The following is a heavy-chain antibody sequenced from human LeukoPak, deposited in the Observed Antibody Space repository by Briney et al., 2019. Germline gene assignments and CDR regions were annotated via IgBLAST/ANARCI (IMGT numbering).Heavy chain of an antibody. V-gene: IGHV4-34*01. CDR3: ARGRRNSSSWNRTYYGMDV. CDR1: GGSFSGYY. CDR2: INHSGST. D-gene: IGHD6-13*01. Sequence: SETLSLTCAVYGGSFSGYYWSWIRQPPGKGLEWIGEINHSGSTNYNPSLKSRVTISVDTSKNQFSLKLSSVTAADTAVCYCARGRRNSSSWNRTYYGMDVWGQGTTVTVSS. J-gene: IGHJ6*02.